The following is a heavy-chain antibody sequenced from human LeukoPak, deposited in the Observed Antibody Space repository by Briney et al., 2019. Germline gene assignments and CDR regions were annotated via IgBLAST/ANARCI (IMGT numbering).Heavy chain of an antibody. Sequence: SETLSLTCTVSGGSISSSSFYWGWIRQPPGKGLEWIGSIYYSGSTYYNPSLKSRVTISVDTSKNQFSLKLSSVTAADTAVYYCACPYSFGWYYFDYWGQGTLVTVSS. D-gene: IGHD6-13*01. V-gene: IGHV4-39*07. CDR2: IYYSGST. J-gene: IGHJ4*02. CDR1: GGSISSSSFY. CDR3: ACPYSFGWYYFDY.